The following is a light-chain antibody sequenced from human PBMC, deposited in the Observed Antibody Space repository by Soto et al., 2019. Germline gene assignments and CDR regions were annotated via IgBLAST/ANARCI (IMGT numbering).Light chain of an antibody. CDR1: SANIGSYY. CDR2: SNH. Sequence: QSVLTQAPSASGTPGQSVTISCSGSSANIGSYYVYWYQQLPGTAPKLLIYSNHQRPSGVPDRFSGSKSGTSASLAISGLRSEDEAEYYCAAWDDSLSGHWVFGGGTKLTVL. CDR3: AAWDDSLSGHWV. V-gene: IGLV1-47*02. J-gene: IGLJ3*02.